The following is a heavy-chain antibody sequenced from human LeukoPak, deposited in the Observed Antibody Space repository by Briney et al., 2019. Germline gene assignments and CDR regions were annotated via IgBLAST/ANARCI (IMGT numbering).Heavy chain of an antibody. CDR3: ARRDSSSWYLDY. CDR1: GGSFSSYC. Sequence: SETLSLTCTVSGGSFSSYCWSWIRQPPGKGLVWIGYIYYSGSTNYNPSLKSRVTISVETSKNQFSLKMSSVTAADPAVYYCARRDSSSWYLDYWGQGTLVTVSS. J-gene: IGHJ4*02. V-gene: IGHV4-59*01. CDR2: IYYSGST. D-gene: IGHD6-13*01.